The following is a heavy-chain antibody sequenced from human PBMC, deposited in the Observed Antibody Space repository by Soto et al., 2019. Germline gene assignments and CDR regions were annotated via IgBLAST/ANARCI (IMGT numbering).Heavy chain of an antibody. J-gene: IGHJ4*02. V-gene: IGHV3-30*03. CDR3: AGSSSSDY. D-gene: IGHD6-6*01. CDR1: GFTFSSYG. CDR2: ISYDGSNK. Sequence: QVQLVESRGGVVQPGRSLRLSCAASGFTFSSYGMHWVRQAPGKGLEWVAVISYDGSNKYYADSVKGRFTISRDNSKNTLYLQMNSLSAEDTAVYYCAGSSSSDYWGQGTLVTVSS.